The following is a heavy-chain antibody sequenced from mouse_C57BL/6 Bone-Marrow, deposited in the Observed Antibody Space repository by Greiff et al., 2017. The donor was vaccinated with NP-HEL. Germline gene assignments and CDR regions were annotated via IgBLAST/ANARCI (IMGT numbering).Heavy chain of an antibody. V-gene: IGHV14-1*01. CDR1: GFNIKDYY. CDR3: TTGYYGLWYFDV. J-gene: IGHJ1*03. CDR2: IDPEDGDI. Sequence: EVQLQQSGAELVRPGASVKLSCTASGFNIKDYYMHWVKQRPEQGLEWIGRIDPEDGDIEYAPKFQGKATMTADTSSNTAYLQLSSLTSEDTAVYYCTTGYYGLWYFDVWGTGTTVTVSS. D-gene: IGHD1-1*01.